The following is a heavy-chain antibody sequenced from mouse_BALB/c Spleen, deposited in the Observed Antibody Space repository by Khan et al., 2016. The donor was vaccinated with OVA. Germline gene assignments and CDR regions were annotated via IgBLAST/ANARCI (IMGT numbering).Heavy chain of an antibody. CDR3: ARGNWVY. CDR2: INSGTSTI. J-gene: IGHJ2*01. Sequence: EVELVQSGGGLVQPGGSRKLSCAASGFTFSSFGMHWVRQAPEKGLEWVAYINSGTSTIYYADAVKGRFTISRDNPKNTLYLQMTNLRSEDTAMDYWARGNWVYWGQGTTLTVSS. V-gene: IGHV5-17*02. CDR1: GFTFSSFG. D-gene: IGHD4-1*01.